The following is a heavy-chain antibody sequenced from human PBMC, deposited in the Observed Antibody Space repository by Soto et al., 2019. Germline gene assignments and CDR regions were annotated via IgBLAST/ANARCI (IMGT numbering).Heavy chain of an antibody. CDR2: MNPNSGNT. CDR1: GYTFTSYD. CDR3: ARGPYSSGWRYYYYGMDV. Sequence: QVQLVQSGAEVKKPGASVKVSCKASGYTFTSYDINWVRQATGQGLEWMGWMNPNSGNTGYAQKFQGRGTMTRNTSISTAYMELSSLRSEDTAVYYCARGPYSSGWRYYYYGMDVWGQGTTVTVSS. J-gene: IGHJ6*02. V-gene: IGHV1-8*01. D-gene: IGHD6-19*01.